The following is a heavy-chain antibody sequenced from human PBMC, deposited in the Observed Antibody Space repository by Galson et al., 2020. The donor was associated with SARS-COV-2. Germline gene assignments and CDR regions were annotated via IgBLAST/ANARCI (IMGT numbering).Heavy chain of an antibody. CDR3: TTAEDIVVVPAALYYYYYGMVV. V-gene: IGHV3-15*01. Sequence: GESLKISCAASGFTFSNAWMSWVRQAPGKGLEWVGRIKSKTDGGTTDYAAPVKGRFTITRDDSKNTLYLQMNSLKTEDTAVYYCTTAEDIVVVPAALYYYYYGMVVWGQGTTVTVSS. D-gene: IGHD2-2*01. CDR2: IKSKTDGGTT. CDR1: GFTFSNAW. J-gene: IGHJ6*02.